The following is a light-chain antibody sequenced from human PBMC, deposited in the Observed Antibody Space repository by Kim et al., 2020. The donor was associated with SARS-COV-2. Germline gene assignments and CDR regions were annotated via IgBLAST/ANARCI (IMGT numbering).Light chain of an antibody. V-gene: IGLV3-21*01. CDR2: YEG. J-gene: IGLJ3*02. Sequence: APGKTARITCGGNNIGSKSVHWYQLKSGQAPVLVVYYEGQRPSGIPERFSGSNSGYTAALTISRVETGDEADYYCQVWDSSSDHWVFGGGTQLTVL. CDR1: NIGSKS. CDR3: QVWDSSSDHWV.